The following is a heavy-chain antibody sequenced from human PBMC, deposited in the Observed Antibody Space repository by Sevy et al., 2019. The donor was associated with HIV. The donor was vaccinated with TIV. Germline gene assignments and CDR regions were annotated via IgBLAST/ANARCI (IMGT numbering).Heavy chain of an antibody. CDR1: GFTFDDYG. CDR3: XXXXXXXXXXDCYSAFDI. V-gene: IGHV3-20*01. J-gene: IGHJ3*02. D-gene: IGHD2-21*02. Sequence: GGSLRLSCAASGFTFDDYGMSWVRQAPGKGLEWVSGINWNAGSTGYADSVKGRFTISRDNAKNSLYVQMNSLRAEDXXXXXXXXXXXXXXXXDCYSAFDIWGQGTMVTVSS. CDR2: INWNAGST.